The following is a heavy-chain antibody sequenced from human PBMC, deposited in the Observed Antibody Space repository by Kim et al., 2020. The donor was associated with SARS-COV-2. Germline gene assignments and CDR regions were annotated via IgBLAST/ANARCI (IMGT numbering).Heavy chain of an antibody. J-gene: IGHJ4*02. CDR3: ARDGQSMIRGVIIDGYFDC. D-gene: IGHD3-10*01. Sequence: GRFTITRDNSKNTVYLQMNSMRAEDTAVYYCARDGQSMIRGVIIDGYFDCWGPGTLVTVSS. V-gene: IGHV3-30*07.